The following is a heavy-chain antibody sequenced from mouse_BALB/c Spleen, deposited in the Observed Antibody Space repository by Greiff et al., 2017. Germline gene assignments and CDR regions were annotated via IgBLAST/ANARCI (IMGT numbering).Heavy chain of an antibody. V-gene: IGHV1-82*01. CDR1: GYAFSSSW. D-gene: IGHD1-1*01. CDR3: ARSSYYGSSYAMDY. Sequence: VKLMESGPELVKPGASVKISCKASGYAFSSSWMNWVKQRPGQGLEWIGRIYPGDGDTNYNGKFKGKATLTADKSSSTAYMQLSSLTSVDSAVYFCARSSYYGSSYAMDYWGQGTSVTVSS. J-gene: IGHJ4*01. CDR2: IYPGDGDT.